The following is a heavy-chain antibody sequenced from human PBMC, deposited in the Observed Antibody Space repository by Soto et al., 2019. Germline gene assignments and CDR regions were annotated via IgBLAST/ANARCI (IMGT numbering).Heavy chain of an antibody. D-gene: IGHD2-15*01. CDR1: GFTFSSYD. Sequence: GGSLRLSCAASGFTFSSYDMHWVRQATGKGLEWISAIGTAGDTYYPGSVKGRFTISRENAKNSLYLQMNSLRAGDTAVYYCARGDKTSGGGWRWDNWAFDIWGQGTMVTVSS. CDR2: IGTAGDT. CDR3: ARGDKTSGGGWRWDNWAFDI. V-gene: IGHV3-13*01. J-gene: IGHJ3*02.